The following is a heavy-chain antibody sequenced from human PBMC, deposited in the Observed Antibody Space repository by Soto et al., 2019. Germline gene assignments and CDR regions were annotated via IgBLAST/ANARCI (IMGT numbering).Heavy chain of an antibody. CDR3: AKLKYYDFWSGYDFDY. D-gene: IGHD3-3*01. Sequence: GGSLRLSCAASGFTFSSYAMSWVRQAPGKGLEWVSAISGSGGSTYYADSVKGRFTISRDNSKNTLYLQMNSLRAEDTAVYYCAKLKYYDFWSGYDFDYWGQGTLVTVSS. V-gene: IGHV3-23*01. CDR1: GFTFSSYA. CDR2: ISGSGGST. J-gene: IGHJ4*02.